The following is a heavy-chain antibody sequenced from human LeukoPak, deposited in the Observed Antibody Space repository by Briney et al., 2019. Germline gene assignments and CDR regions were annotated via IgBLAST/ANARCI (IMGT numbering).Heavy chain of an antibody. V-gene: IGHV4-59*11. CDR2: IYYSGST. Sequence: SETLSLTCTASGGSISSHYWSRIRQPPGKGLEWIGYIYYSGSTNYNPSLKSRVTISVDTSKNQFSLKLSSVTAADTAVYYCARDRAYYYDSSGYYSYYYYYMDVWGKGTTVTVSS. CDR1: GGSISSHY. D-gene: IGHD3-22*01. J-gene: IGHJ6*03. CDR3: ARDRAYYYDSSGYYSYYYYYMDV.